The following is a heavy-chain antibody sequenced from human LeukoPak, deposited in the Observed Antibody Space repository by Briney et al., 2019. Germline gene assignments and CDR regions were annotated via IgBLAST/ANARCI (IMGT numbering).Heavy chain of an antibody. CDR1: GFTFGDYA. Sequence: GRSLRLSCTASGFTFGDYAMSWVRQAPGKGLEWVGFIRSKAYGGTIEYAASVKGRFTISRDDSKSIAYLQMNSLKTEDTAVYYCTSPGGSGWYYNYWGQGTLVTVSS. D-gene: IGHD6-19*01. V-gene: IGHV3-49*04. CDR3: TSPGGSGWYYNY. J-gene: IGHJ4*02. CDR2: IRSKAYGGTI.